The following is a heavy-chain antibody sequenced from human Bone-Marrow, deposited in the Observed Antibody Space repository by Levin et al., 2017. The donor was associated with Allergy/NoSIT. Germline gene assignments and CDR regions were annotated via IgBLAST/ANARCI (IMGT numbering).Heavy chain of an antibody. CDR1: GVSISSYY. D-gene: IGHD2-15*01. CDR3: ARVAGYP. CDR2: IYYSGST. V-gene: IGHV4-59*01. Sequence: SQTLSLTCTVSGVSISSYYWSWIRQPPGKGLEWIGYIYYSGSTNYNPSLKSRVTISVDTSKNQFSLKLSSVTAADTAVYYCARVAGYPWGQGTLVTVSS. J-gene: IGHJ5*02.